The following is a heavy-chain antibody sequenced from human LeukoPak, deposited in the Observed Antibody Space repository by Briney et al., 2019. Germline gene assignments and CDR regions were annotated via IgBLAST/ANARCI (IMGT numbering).Heavy chain of an antibody. Sequence: PGGSLRLSCAASGFTFSDHYMDWVRQAPGKGLEWVGRSRNKANSYTTSYAAPVKGRFTVSRDDSENSLYLQMNSLKTEDTAVYYCVRVQSVSSYRGFDYWGQGTLVTVSS. CDR3: VRVQSVSSYRGFDY. V-gene: IGHV3-72*01. CDR1: GFTFSDHY. J-gene: IGHJ4*02. CDR2: SRNKANSYTT. D-gene: IGHD1-26*01.